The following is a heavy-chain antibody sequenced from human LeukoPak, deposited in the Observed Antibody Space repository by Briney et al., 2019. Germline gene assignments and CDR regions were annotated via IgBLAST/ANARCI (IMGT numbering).Heavy chain of an antibody. D-gene: IGHD2-2*01. V-gene: IGHV3-23*01. Sequence: PGGSLRLSCAASGFTFSSYAMSWVRQAPGKGLEWVSAISGSGGSTYYADSVKGRFTISRDNAKNSLYLQMNSLRAEDTAVYYCARIPEYQLLFFQDWGQGTLVTVSS. CDR2: ISGSGGST. CDR3: ARIPEYQLLFFQD. CDR1: GFTFSSYA. J-gene: IGHJ4*02.